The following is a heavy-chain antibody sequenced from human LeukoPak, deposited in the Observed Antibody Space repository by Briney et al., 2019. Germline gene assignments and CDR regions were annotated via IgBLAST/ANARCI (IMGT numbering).Heavy chain of an antibody. D-gene: IGHD6-19*01. CDR1: GFTFSASA. CDR3: TREYSSGWPFDF. V-gene: IGHV3-73*01. CDR2: IRSKADTYTT. J-gene: IGHJ4*02. Sequence: PGGSLRLSCAASGFTFSASAVHWVRRASGKGLEWVGRIRSKADTYTTSYAASVKGRFTISRDDSKNTAFLQLNSLKTEDTAVYYCTREYSSGWPFDFWGQGTLATVSS.